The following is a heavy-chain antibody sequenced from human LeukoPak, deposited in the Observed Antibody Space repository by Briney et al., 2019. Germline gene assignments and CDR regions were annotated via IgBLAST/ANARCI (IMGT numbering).Heavy chain of an antibody. Sequence: PSETLSLTCTVSGGSISSYYWSWIRQPPGKGLEWIGYIYYSGSTNCNPSLKSRVTISVDTSKNQFSLKLSSVTAADTAVYYCARELQLRGAFDIWGQGTMVTVSS. CDR2: IYYSGST. D-gene: IGHD6-13*01. CDR1: GGSISSYY. V-gene: IGHV4-59*01. J-gene: IGHJ3*02. CDR3: ARELQLRGAFDI.